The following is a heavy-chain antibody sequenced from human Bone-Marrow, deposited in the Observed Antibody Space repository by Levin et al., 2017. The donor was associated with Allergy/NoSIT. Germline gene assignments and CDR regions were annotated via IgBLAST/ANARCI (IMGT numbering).Heavy chain of an antibody. CDR3: ASLDYYGSGSSLFDY. CDR1: GGTFSSYA. D-gene: IGHD3-10*01. CDR2: IIPIFGTA. V-gene: IGHV1-69*06. Sequence: KISCKASGGTFSSYAISWVRQAPGQGLEWMGGIIPIFGTANYAQKFQGRVTITADKSTSTAYMELSSLRSEDTAVYYCASLDYYGSGSSLFDYWGQGTLVTVSS. J-gene: IGHJ4*02.